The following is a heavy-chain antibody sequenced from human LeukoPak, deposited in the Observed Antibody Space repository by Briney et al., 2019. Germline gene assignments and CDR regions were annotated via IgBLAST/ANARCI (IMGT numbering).Heavy chain of an antibody. J-gene: IGHJ5*02. D-gene: IGHD3-10*01. V-gene: IGHV4-4*07. CDR3: ARDPSSFGGRFDP. Sequence: SETLSLTCTVSGGSISSYYWTWIRQPAGKGLEWIGRIYSSGSTNYNPPLKSRVTMSVDTSKNQFSLKLSSVTAADTAVYYCARDPSSFGGRFDPWGQGTLVAVSS. CDR1: GGSISSYY. CDR2: IYSSGST.